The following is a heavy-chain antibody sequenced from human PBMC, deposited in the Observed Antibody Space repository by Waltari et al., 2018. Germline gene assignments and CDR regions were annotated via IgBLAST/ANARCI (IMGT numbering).Heavy chain of an antibody. Sequence: QVQLVQSGSELKKPGASVKVSCKASGYTFTRYAMNWVRQAPGQGLEWMGWINTNTGNPTYAQGFTGRFVFSLDTSVSTAYLQISSLKAEDTAVYYCARVDIVVVPAATIYYYYGMDVWGQGTTVTVSS. D-gene: IGHD2-2*03. V-gene: IGHV7-4-1*02. J-gene: IGHJ6*02. CDR1: GYTFTRYA. CDR3: ARVDIVVVPAATIYYYYGMDV. CDR2: INTNTGNP.